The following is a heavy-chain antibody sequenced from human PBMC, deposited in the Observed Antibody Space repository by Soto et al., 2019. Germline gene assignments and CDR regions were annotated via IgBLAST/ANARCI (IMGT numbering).Heavy chain of an antibody. CDR2: INSDGSST. Sequence: EVQLVESGGGLVQPGGSLRLSCAASGFTFSSYWMHWVRQAPGKGLVWVSRINSDGSSTSYADSVTGRFTISRDNAKNTLYLQMNSLRAEDTAVYYCARTVVNYYYYGMDVWGQGSTVTVSS. CDR3: ARTVVNYYYYGMDV. CDR1: GFTFSSYW. J-gene: IGHJ6*02. V-gene: IGHV3-74*01. D-gene: IGHD3-22*01.